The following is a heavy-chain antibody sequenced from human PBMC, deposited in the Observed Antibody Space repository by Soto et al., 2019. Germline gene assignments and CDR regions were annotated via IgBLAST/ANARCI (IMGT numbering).Heavy chain of an antibody. V-gene: IGHV4-31*03. CDR3: AREVGELDYSSSSDAFDI. Sequence: SETLSLTCSVSNGSINSAGHFWSWLRQHPGKGLEWLGYIYYTGSTYYNPALQRRAVFSIDTSKTRFSLKLTSVTAADTAVYYCAREVGELDYSSSSDAFDIWGQGTMVT. CDR1: NGSINSAGHF. CDR2: IYYTGST. J-gene: IGHJ3*02. D-gene: IGHD6-6*01.